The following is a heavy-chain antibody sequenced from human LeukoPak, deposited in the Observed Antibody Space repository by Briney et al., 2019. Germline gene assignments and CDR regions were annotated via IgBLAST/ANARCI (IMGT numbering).Heavy chain of an antibody. V-gene: IGHV4-59*12. CDR2: IFYSGST. CDR1: XGSISSYY. J-gene: IGHJ4*02. Sequence: SETLSLTCTVSXGSISSYYWSWIRQPPGKGLEWIGYIFYSGSTNYNPSLKSRVTISVDTSKNQFSLKLNSVTAADTAVYFCARGPDWPIDSWGQGTLVTVSS. CDR3: ARGPDWPIDS. D-gene: IGHD3-9*01.